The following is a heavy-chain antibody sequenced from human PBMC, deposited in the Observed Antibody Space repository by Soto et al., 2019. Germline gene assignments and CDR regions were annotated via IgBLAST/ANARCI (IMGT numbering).Heavy chain of an antibody. D-gene: IGHD5-18*01. Sequence: QVQLVQSGAEVKKPEASVKVSCKASGYTFSNYGISWVRQAPGQGLEWMGWVSGYKDNTDYAQKFQGRVTMTTDTSTSTAYMEVRSLTSDDTAVYYCARDNGYSYGPYFDYWGQGTVVTVSS. V-gene: IGHV1-18*01. J-gene: IGHJ4*02. CDR3: ARDNGYSYGPYFDY. CDR2: VSGYKDNT. CDR1: GYTFSNYG.